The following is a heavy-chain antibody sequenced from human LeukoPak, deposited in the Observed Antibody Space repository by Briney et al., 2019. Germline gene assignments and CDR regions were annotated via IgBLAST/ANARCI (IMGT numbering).Heavy chain of an antibody. CDR3: ATCGLSGYYYGMDV. CDR2: ITSAGAT. J-gene: IGHJ6*02. CDR1: GFTVTRNY. D-gene: IGHD3/OR15-3a*01. V-gene: IGHV3-66*01. Sequence: GGSLRLSCAASGFTVTRNYMSWARLAPGKGLEWVSIITSAGATHYSTSVKGRFTISRDSSKNTVYLEMNSLRAEDTAVYYCATCGLSGYYYGMDVWGQGTTVTVSS.